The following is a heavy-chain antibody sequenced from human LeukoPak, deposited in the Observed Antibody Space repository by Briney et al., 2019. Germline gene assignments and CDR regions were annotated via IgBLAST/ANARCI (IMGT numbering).Heavy chain of an antibody. CDR3: GSWGYCSSTSCPRMYYFDY. Sequence: GGSLRLSCAASGFTFSSYAMSWVRQAPGKGLEWVSAISGSGGSTYYADSVKGRFTISRDNSKNTLYLQMNSLRAEDTAVYYCGSWGYCSSTSCPRMYYFDYWGQGTLVTVSS. V-gene: IGHV3-23*01. J-gene: IGHJ4*02. CDR2: ISGSGGST. D-gene: IGHD2-2*01. CDR1: GFTFSSYA.